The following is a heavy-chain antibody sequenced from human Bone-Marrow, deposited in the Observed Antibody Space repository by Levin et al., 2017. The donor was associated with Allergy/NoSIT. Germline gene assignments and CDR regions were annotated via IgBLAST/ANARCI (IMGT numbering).Heavy chain of an antibody. D-gene: IGHD3-9*01. CDR1: GFTFSSYG. J-gene: IGHJ4*02. CDR3: AKDPYYDILTGYSAYYFDY. CDR2: ISYDGSNK. Sequence: GESLKISCAASGFTFSSYGMHWVRQAPGKGLEWVAVISYDGSNKYYADSVKGRFTISRDNSKNTLYLQMNSLRAEDTAVYYCAKDPYYDILTGYSAYYFDYWGQGTLVTVSS. V-gene: IGHV3-30*18.